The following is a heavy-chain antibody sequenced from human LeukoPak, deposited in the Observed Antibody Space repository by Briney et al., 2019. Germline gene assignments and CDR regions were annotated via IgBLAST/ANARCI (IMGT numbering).Heavy chain of an antibody. Sequence: GGSLRLSCAASGFTFRSYWMTWVRQAPGKGLEWVANIKQDGSEKYYVDSVKGRFTTSRDNAKTSLYLQMNSLRAEDTAVYYCTREYYYGSGSYYNGYWGQGTLVTVSS. CDR1: GFTFRSYW. V-gene: IGHV3-7*04. D-gene: IGHD3-10*01. J-gene: IGHJ4*02. CDR2: IKQDGSEK. CDR3: TREYYYGSGSYYNGY.